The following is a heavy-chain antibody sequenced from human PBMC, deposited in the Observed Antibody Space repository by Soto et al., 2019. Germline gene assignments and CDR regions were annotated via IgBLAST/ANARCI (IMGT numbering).Heavy chain of an antibody. CDR3: ARYGSGSNYYYYYGMDV. CDR2: IYYSGST. J-gene: IGHJ6*02. D-gene: IGHD3-10*01. V-gene: IGHV4-59*08. CDR1: GGSISSYY. Sequence: QVQLQESGPGLVKPSETLSLTCTVSGGSISSYYWSWIRQPPGKGLEWIGYIYYSGSTNYNPSLKRRVTISVETSTNQFSLKLSSVTGADTAVYYCARYGSGSNYYYYYGMDVWGQGTTVTVSS.